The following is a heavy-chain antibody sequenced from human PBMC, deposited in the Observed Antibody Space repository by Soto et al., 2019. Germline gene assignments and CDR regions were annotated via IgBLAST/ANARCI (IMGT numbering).Heavy chain of an antibody. V-gene: IGHV3-48*03. J-gene: IGHJ3*02. CDR3: AREGSSLSFDI. Sequence: GGSLRLSCAASGFTFSSYEMNWVRQAPGKGLEWVSYISSSGSTIYYADSVKGRFTISRDNAKNSLYLQMNSLRAEDTAVYYCAREGSSLSFDIWGQGTMVTVSS. CDR1: GFTFSSYE. D-gene: IGHD6-6*01. CDR2: ISSSGSTI.